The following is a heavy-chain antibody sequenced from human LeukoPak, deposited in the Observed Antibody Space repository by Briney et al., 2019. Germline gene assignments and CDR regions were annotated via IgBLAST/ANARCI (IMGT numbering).Heavy chain of an antibody. CDR3: ARRFGYSGYPDAFDI. J-gene: IGHJ3*02. Sequence: GGSLRLSCAASGFTFSSYWMHWVRQAPGKGLVWVSRINSDGSSTSYVDSVKGRFTISRDNAKNTLYLQMNSLRAEDTAVYYCARRFGYSGYPDAFDIWGQGTMVTVSS. D-gene: IGHD5-12*01. V-gene: IGHV3-74*01. CDR1: GFTFSSYW. CDR2: INSDGSST.